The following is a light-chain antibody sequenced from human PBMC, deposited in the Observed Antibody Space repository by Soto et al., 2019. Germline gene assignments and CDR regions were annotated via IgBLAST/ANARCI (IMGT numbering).Light chain of an antibody. CDR2: DVT. Sequence: QSALTQPRSVSGSPGQSVTISCTGTSSDVGGYNYVSWYQQYPGKAPKLMIYDVTKRPSGVPDRFSGSKSGNTASMTISGLQAEDEANYYCCSYAGNNIFVFGTGTKLTVL. V-gene: IGLV2-11*01. CDR3: CSYAGNNIFV. CDR1: SSDVGGYNY. J-gene: IGLJ1*01.